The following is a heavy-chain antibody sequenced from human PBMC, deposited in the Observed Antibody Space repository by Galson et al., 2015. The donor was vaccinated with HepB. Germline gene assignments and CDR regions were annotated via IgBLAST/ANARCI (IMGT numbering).Heavy chain of an antibody. J-gene: IGHJ4*02. CDR1: GFTFSSYA. CDR3: AKVGDDFRSGYWRWYFEY. Sequence: SLRLSCAASGFTFSSYAMSWVRQAPGKGLEWVSAISGSAGTTYYADSVKGRFTISRDNSKNTLYLQMNSLRAEDTAVYYCAKVGDDFRSGYWRWYFEYWGQGTLVTVSS. V-gene: IGHV3-23*01. D-gene: IGHD3-3*01. CDR2: ISGSAGTT.